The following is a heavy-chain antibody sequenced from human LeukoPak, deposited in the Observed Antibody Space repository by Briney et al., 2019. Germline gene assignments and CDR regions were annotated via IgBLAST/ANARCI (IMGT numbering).Heavy chain of an antibody. D-gene: IGHD3-10*01. Sequence: QXXXLXXXXXXDXXTXXXAXXNXVRQSPSXGLEWLGRTYYRSKWYSYYAVSVKSRIIINPDTSKNQFSLQLNSVTPEDTAVYYCARGPGALLHWGQGILVTVSS. V-gene: IGHV6-1*01. CDR1: XDXXTXXXAX. CDR2: TYYRSKWYS. CDR3: ARGPGALLH. J-gene: IGHJ4*02.